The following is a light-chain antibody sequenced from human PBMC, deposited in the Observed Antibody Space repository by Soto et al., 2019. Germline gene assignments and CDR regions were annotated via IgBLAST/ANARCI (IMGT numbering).Light chain of an antibody. Sequence: QSALTQPPSASGTPGQRVTISCSGSNSNIGRDYVYWFQQLPGTAPKLLIYTNNQRPSGVPDRFSGSKSGTSASLGISGLRSEDEADYYCAVWDDSLSGWVFGGGTQLTVL. J-gene: IGLJ3*02. CDR1: NSNIGRDY. CDR3: AVWDDSLSGWV. V-gene: IGLV1-47*02. CDR2: TNN.